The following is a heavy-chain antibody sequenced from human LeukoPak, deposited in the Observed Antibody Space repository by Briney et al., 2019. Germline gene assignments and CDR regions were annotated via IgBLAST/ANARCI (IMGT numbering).Heavy chain of an antibody. CDR1: GGSISSSNW. V-gene: IGHV4-4*02. CDR3: ASCTYYYGSRSRNWFDP. D-gene: IGHD3-10*01. Sequence: PSETLSLTCAVSGGSISSSNWWSWVRQPPGKGLEWIGEIYHSGSTNYNPSLKSRVTISVDKSKNQFSLKLSSVTAADTAVYYCASCTYYYGSRSRNWFDPWGQGTLVTVSS. CDR2: IYHSGST. J-gene: IGHJ5*02.